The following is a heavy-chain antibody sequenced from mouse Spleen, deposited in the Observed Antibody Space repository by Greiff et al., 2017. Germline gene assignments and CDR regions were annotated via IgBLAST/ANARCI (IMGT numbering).Heavy chain of an antibody. Sequence: QVQLQQPGAELVKPGASVKLSCKASGYTFTSYWMHWVKQRPGQGLEWIGMIHPNSGSTNYNEKFKSKATLTVDKSSSTAYMQLSSLTSEDSAVYYCARSMVIPSMDYWGQGTSVTVSS. J-gene: IGHJ4*01. CDR1: GYTFTSYW. CDR3: ARSMVIPSMDY. D-gene: IGHD2-3*01. V-gene: IGHV1-64*01. CDR2: IHPNSGST.